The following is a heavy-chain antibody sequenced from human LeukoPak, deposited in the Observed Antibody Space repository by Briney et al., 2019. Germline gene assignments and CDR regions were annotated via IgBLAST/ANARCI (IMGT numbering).Heavy chain of an antibody. J-gene: IGHJ4*02. CDR1: GYTFTSYG. Sequence: ASVKVSCKASGYTFTSYGISWVRQAPGQGLEWMGWISAYNGNTNYAQKFQGRVTMTRDTSISTAYMELSRLRSDDTAVYYCARGKYYYDSSGYYYPFDYWGQGTLVTVSS. V-gene: IGHV1-18*01. CDR3: ARGKYYYDSSGYYYPFDY. D-gene: IGHD3-22*01. CDR2: ISAYNGNT.